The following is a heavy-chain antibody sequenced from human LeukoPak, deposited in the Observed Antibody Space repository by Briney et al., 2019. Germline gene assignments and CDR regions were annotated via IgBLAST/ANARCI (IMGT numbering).Heavy chain of an antibody. V-gene: IGHV3-21*01. CDR2: ISSSSSYI. D-gene: IGHD3-22*01. J-gene: IGHJ4*02. Sequence: PGGSLRLSCAASGFTFSSYSMNWVRQAPGKGLEWVSSISSSSSYIYYADSVKGRFTISRDNAKNSLYLQMNSLRAEDTAVYYCARSYYDSSGYYYPSEDYFDYWGQGTLVTVFS. CDR3: ARSYYDSSGYYYPSEDYFDY. CDR1: GFTFSSYS.